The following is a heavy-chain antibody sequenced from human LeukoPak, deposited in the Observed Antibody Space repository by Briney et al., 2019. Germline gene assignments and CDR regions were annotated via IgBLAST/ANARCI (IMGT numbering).Heavy chain of an antibody. V-gene: IGHV4-30-4*01. CDR3: ARGYSGYDYSTNWFDP. D-gene: IGHD5-12*01. Sequence: PSETLSLTCTVSGGSISSGDYYWSWIRQPPGKGLEWIGYTYYSGSTYYNPSLKSRVTISVDTSKNQFSLKLSSVTAADTAVYYCARGYSGYDYSTNWFDPWGQGTLVTVSS. CDR1: GGSISSGDYY. CDR2: TYYSGST. J-gene: IGHJ5*02.